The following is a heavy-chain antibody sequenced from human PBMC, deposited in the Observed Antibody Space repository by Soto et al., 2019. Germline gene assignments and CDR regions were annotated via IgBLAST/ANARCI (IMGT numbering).Heavy chain of an antibody. D-gene: IGHD2-21*01. Sequence: PSETLSLTCTVSGGSISYEYFHWTWIRQSPGKGLEWIGYIHYSGSIIYNPSFKSRVTISVDTSKNQFSLQLSSVTAADTAVYFCAREDDGGERDYSGLDVWGQGTTVTVSS. J-gene: IGHJ6*02. CDR2: IHYSGSI. CDR3: AREDDGGERDYSGLDV. CDR1: GGSISYEYFH. V-gene: IGHV4-30-4*08.